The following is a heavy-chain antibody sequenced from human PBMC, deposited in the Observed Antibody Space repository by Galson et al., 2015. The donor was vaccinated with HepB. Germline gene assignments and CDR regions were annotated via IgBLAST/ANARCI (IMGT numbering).Heavy chain of an antibody. CDR3: ARTIIAAAGSDS. CDR1: GGSVSSGSDY. J-gene: IGHJ4*02. D-gene: IGHD6-13*01. V-gene: IGHV4-61*01. CDR2: IYYSGST. Sequence: SETLSLTCTVSGGSVSSGSDYWSWIRQPPGKGLEWIGYIYYSGSTNYNPSLKSRVTFSIDTSKNQFSLRLSSVTAADTAVYYCARTIIAAAGSDSWGQGTLVTVSS.